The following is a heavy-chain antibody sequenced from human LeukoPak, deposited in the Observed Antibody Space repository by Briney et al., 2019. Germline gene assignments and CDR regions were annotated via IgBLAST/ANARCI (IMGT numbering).Heavy chain of an antibody. CDR3: AKDFISGSAH. CDR1: GFTFSSSG. Sequence: GGSLRLSCAASGFTFSSSGMHWVRQAPGKGLEWVAVISSDGSNKYYADSVKGRFTISRDDSRNTLYLQMNSLRAEDTAVYFCAKDFISGSAHRGQGTLVTVSS. CDR2: ISSDGSNK. D-gene: IGHD6-19*01. V-gene: IGHV3-30*18. J-gene: IGHJ4*02.